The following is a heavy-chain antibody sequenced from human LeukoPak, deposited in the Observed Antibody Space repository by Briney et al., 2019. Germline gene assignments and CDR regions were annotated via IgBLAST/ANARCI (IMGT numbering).Heavy chain of an antibody. J-gene: IGHJ4*02. CDR2: IYPRDGST. CDR3: ARDQEGFDY. V-gene: IGHV1-46*01. Sequence: ASVKVSCKASGYTFTNNYLHWVRQAPGQGLEWMGMIYPRDGSTSYAQNFQGRVTVTRDTSTTTVHMELRGLRSEDTAVYYCARDQEGFDYWAQGPVVTVSS. CDR1: GYTFTNNY.